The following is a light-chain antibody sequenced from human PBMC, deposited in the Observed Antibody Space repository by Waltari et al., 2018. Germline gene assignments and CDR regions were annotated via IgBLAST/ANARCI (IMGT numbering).Light chain of an antibody. CDR3: QQYNDYSPWT. Sequence: DIQMTQSPSTLSASVGDRVTITCRASQTIYSWLAWYQQKPGKAPKLLIYKTSSLESGVPSRFSGSGSWTEFTLTISSLQPDDSATYYCQQYNDYSPWTFGQGTKVEIK. V-gene: IGKV1-5*03. CDR1: QTIYSW. CDR2: KTS. J-gene: IGKJ1*01.